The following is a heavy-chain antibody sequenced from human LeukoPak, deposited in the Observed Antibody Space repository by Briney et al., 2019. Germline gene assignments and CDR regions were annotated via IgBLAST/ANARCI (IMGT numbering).Heavy chain of an antibody. Sequence: GGSLRLSCAASGFTFSSYWMSWVRQAPGKGLEWVANIKQDGSEKYYVDSVKGRFTISRDNAKNSLYLQMNSLRAEDTAVYYCARTSGWLHPSWSFDYWGQGTLVTVSS. CDR3: ARTSGWLHPSWSFDY. J-gene: IGHJ4*02. V-gene: IGHV3-7*01. D-gene: IGHD5-24*01. CDR1: GFTFSSYW. CDR2: IKQDGSEK.